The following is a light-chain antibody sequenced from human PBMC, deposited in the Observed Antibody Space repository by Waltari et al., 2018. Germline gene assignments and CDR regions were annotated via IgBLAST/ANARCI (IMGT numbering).Light chain of an antibody. J-gene: IGLJ2*01. V-gene: IGLV2-23*02. CDR1: NSDFGGYNS. Sequence: QSALTQPASASGPPGQPITIPCPLTNSDFGGYNSVSWYQHHPGKAPKVIMYDVSQRPSGVSNRFSGSKSGNTASLTISGLQPEDEADYFCCSYAGNYIHVLFGGGTKLTVL. CDR2: DVS. CDR3: CSYAGNYIHVL.